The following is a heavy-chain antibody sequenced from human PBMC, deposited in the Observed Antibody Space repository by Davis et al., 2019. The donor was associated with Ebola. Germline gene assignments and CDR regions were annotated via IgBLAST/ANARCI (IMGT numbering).Heavy chain of an antibody. CDR3: ARTSIVGTTTTASDI. Sequence: ASVKVSCKTSGYSFISYGISWVRQAPGQGLEWMGWINNYNGETNYAQKFQGRVTMTTDTSTGTAYLDLRSLRSDDTAVYFCARTSIVGTTTTASDIWGQGTLVTVSS. V-gene: IGHV1-18*04. CDR2: INNYNGET. J-gene: IGHJ3*02. CDR1: GYSFISYG. D-gene: IGHD1-26*01.